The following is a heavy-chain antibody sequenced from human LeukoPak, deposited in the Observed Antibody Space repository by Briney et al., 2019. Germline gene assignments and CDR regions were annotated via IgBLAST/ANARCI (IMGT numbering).Heavy chain of an antibody. V-gene: IGHV3-7*03. Sequence: GGSLRLSCAASGFTFRDYWMSWVRKAPGKGLEWVANIKQDGSAKYYVDSVKGRFTISRDNAKNSLYLQMNSLRAEDTAVYYCAKVVWSNLGAFDIWGQGTMVTVSS. CDR3: AKVVWSNLGAFDI. D-gene: IGHD3-16*02. J-gene: IGHJ3*02. CDR2: IKQDGSAK. CDR1: GFTFRDYW.